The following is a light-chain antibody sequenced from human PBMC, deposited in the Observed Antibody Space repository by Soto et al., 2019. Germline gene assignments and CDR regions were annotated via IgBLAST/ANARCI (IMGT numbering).Light chain of an antibody. J-gene: IGLJ1*01. CDR2: DVT. CDR3: SSYTTSNTRQIV. V-gene: IGLV2-14*03. Sequence: SXLTXPAXVSGTPGHSITISCTGTSSDVGGYNYVSLYQHHPGKAPKLIIYDVTNRPSGVSNPFSGSKSGNTASLTISGLQPEDEADYYCSSYTTSNTRQIVFGTVTKVTVL. CDR1: SSDVGGYNY.